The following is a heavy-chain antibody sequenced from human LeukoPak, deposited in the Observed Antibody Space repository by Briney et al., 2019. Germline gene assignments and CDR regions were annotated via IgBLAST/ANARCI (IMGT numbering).Heavy chain of an antibody. CDR3: ARDMEVAGTSIDY. CDR2: IWYDGSNK. D-gene: IGHD6-19*01. V-gene: IGHV3-33*01. CDR1: RFTFSCYG. J-gene: IGHJ4*02. Sequence: GESLKISCAASRFTFSCYGMHWVRQAPSKGLEWVAVIWYDGSNKYYADSVKGRFTISRDNSKNTLYLQMNSLRAEDTAVYYCARDMEVAGTSIDYWGQGTLVTVSS.